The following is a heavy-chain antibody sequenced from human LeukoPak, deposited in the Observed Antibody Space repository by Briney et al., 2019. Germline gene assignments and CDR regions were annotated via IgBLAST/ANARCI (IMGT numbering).Heavy chain of an antibody. CDR3: ARGSQVGVFDY. CDR1: GGSISSYY. V-gene: IGHV4-59*12. CDR2: IYYSGST. D-gene: IGHD2-8*01. J-gene: IGHJ4*02. Sequence: SETLPLTCTVSGGSISSYYWSWIRQPPGKGLEWIGFIYYSGSTNYNPSLKSRVTISVDTSKNQFSLKLSSVTAADTAVYYCARGSQVGVFDYWGQGTLVTVSS.